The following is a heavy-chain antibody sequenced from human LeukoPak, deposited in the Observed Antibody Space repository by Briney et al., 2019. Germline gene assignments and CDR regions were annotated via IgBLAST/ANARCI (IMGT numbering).Heavy chain of an antibody. J-gene: IGHJ4*02. CDR3: ARGVLTVTTLFDY. Sequence: SETLSLTCTVSGGSIRSYYWTWIRQPPGKGLEWIGYVYYSGSTNYNPSLKSRVTISVDTSKNQFSLKLSSVTAADTAVYYCARGVLTVTTLFDYWGQGTLVTVSS. V-gene: IGHV4-59*01. D-gene: IGHD4-17*01. CDR1: GGSIRSYY. CDR2: VYYSGST.